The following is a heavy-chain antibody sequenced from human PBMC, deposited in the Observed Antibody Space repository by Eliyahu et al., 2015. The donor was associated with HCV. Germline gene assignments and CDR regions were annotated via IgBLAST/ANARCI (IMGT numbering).Heavy chain of an antibody. D-gene: IGHD3-22*01. V-gene: IGHV3-33*01. CDR3: ARDSPVYAGDSSGYSY. CDR1: GFTFSRYG. J-gene: IGHJ4*02. CDR2: IWYDGSNK. Sequence: QVQLVESGGGVVQPGRSLRLSCAASGFTFSRYGMHWVRQAPGKGLEWVAVIWYDGSNKYYADSVKGRFTISRDNSKNTLYLQMNSLRAEDTAVYYCARDSPVYAGDSSGYSYWGQGTLVTVSS.